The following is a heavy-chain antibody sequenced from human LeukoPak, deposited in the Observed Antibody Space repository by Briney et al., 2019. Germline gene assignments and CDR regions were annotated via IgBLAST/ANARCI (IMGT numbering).Heavy chain of an antibody. J-gene: IGHJ4*02. CDR3: ARGTKLGSDFDY. D-gene: IGHD7-27*01. CDR2: IIPIFGTA. V-gene: IGHV1-69*05. Sequence: GSSVKVSCKASGGTFSSYAISWVRQAPGQGLEWMGGIIPIFGTANYAQKFQGRVTITTDESTSTAYMELSSLRSEDTAVYYCARGTKLGSDFDYWGQGTLVTVSS. CDR1: GGTFSSYA.